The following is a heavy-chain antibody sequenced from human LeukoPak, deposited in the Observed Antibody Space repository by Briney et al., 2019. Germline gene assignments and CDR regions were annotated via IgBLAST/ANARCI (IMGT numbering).Heavy chain of an antibody. D-gene: IGHD5-18*01. CDR3: ARTTEGGYTYGYFYYYYMDV. Sequence: SQTLSLTCTVSGGSISSSSYYWSWIRQPAGKGLEWIGRISSSGSTHYHPSLKSRVTISVDTYKTQFSLKLSSVTAADTAVYYCARTTEGGYTYGYFYYYYMDVWGKGTTVTISS. CDR1: GGSISSSSYY. V-gene: IGHV4-61*02. CDR2: ISSSGST. J-gene: IGHJ6*03.